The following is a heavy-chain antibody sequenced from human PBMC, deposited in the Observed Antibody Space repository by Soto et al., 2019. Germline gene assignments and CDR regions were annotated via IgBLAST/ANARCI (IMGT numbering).Heavy chain of an antibody. Sequence: PSETLSLTCTVSGGSISSGDYYWSWIRQPPGKGLEWIGYIYYSGSTYYNPSLKSRVTISVDTSKNQFSLKLSSVTAADTAVYYCARGVVATTFDYWGQGTLVTVSS. CDR1: GGSISSGDYY. V-gene: IGHV4-30-4*01. J-gene: IGHJ4*02. CDR2: IYYSGST. D-gene: IGHD5-12*01. CDR3: ARGVVATTFDY.